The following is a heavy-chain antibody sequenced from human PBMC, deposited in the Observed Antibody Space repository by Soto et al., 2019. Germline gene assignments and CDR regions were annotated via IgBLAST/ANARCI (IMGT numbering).Heavy chain of an antibody. V-gene: IGHV3-33*01. CDR3: ARGAGDSPDYYFDY. J-gene: IGHJ4*02. CDR2: IWYDGSNK. Sequence: QVQLVESGGGVVQPGRSLRLSCAASGFTFSSYGMHWVRQAPGKGLEWVAVIWYDGSNKYYADSVKGRFTISRDNSKNTLYLQMNSLRAEDTAVYYCARGAGDSPDYYFDYWGQGTLVTVSS. CDR1: GFTFSSYG. D-gene: IGHD6-19*01.